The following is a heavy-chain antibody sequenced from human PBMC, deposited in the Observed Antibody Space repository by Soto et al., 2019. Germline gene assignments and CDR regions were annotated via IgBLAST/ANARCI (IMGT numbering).Heavy chain of an antibody. V-gene: IGHV3-30-3*01. J-gene: IGHJ2*01. Sequence: QVQLVESGGGVVQPARSLRLSCAASGFTFSSYAMHWVRQAPGKGLEWVAVISYDGSNKYYADSVKGRFTISRDNSKNTLYLQMNSLRAEDTAVYYCARDQEDYYGGNSYYWYFDLWGRGTLVTVSS. CDR2: ISYDGSNK. D-gene: IGHD4-17*01. CDR3: ARDQEDYYGGNSYYWYFDL. CDR1: GFTFSSYA.